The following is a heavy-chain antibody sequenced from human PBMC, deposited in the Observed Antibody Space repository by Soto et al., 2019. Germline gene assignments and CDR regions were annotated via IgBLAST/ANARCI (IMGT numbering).Heavy chain of an antibody. Sequence: PGGSLRLSCAASGFTFSSYSMNWVRQAPGKGLEWVSYISSSSSTIYYADSVKGRFTISRDNAKNSLYLQMNSLRAEDTAVYYCARAGIFGVVMGYYYYMDVWGKGTTVTVSS. D-gene: IGHD3-3*01. J-gene: IGHJ6*03. CDR2: ISSSSSTI. V-gene: IGHV3-48*01. CDR1: GFTFSSYS. CDR3: ARAGIFGVVMGYYYYMDV.